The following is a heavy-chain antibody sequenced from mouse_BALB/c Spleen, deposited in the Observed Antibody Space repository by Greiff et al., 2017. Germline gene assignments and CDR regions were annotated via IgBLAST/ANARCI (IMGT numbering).Heavy chain of an antibody. CDR2: ISYDGSN. CDR1: GYSITSGYY. D-gene: IGHD3-1*01. CDR3: ATSTGSYYAMDY. Sequence: EVQLQESGPGLVKPSQSLSLTCSVTGYSITSGYYWNWIRQFPGNNLEWMGYISYDGSNNYNPSLKNRISITRDTSKNQFFLKLNSVTTEDTATYYCATSTGSYYAMDYWGQGTSVTVSS. V-gene: IGHV3-6*02. J-gene: IGHJ4*01.